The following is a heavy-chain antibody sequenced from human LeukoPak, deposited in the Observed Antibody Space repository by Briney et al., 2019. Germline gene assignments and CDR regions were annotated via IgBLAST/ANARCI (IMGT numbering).Heavy chain of an antibody. D-gene: IGHD3-10*01. CDR1: GGSIGTYF. J-gene: IGHJ4*02. CDR2: IFHSGST. CDR3: ARVSLVRGAPDYYFDY. V-gene: IGHV4-59*12. Sequence: SQTLSLTCSVSGGSIGTYFWSWIRQPPGKGLEWVGHIFHSGSTDYNPSLKSRVTMSVDTSKNQFSLKLSSVTAADTAVYYCARVSLVRGAPDYYFDYWGQGTLVTVSS.